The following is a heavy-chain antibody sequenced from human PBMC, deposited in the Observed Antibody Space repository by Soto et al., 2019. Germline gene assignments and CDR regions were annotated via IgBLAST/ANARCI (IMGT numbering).Heavy chain of an antibody. D-gene: IGHD6-19*01. J-gene: IGHJ6*02. CDR1: GFTFSSYA. V-gene: IGHV3-30-3*01. Sequence: QVQLVESGGGVVQPGRSLRLSCAASGFTFSSYAMHWVRQAPGKGLEWVAVISYDGSNKYYADSVKGRFTISRDNSKNTLYLQMNSLRAEDTAVYYCARDQEEAVAGTGCYYYGMDVWGQGTTVTVSS. CDR3: ARDQEEAVAGTGCYYYGMDV. CDR2: ISYDGSNK.